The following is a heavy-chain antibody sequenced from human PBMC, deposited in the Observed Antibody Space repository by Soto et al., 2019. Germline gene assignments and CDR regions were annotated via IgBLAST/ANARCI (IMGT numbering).Heavy chain of an antibody. Sequence: LETLSLTWTVSGGSSSSSAYFWGWIRQPPGKGLEWIGSIYYSGNTYYSPSLKSRVTISVDTSKNQFSLNMSSVTAADTAVYYCARSSTPRPNFDYWGQGTLLTVSS. CDR3: ARSSTPRPNFDY. J-gene: IGHJ4*02. CDR2: IYYSGNT. D-gene: IGHD2-2*01. CDR1: GGSSSSSAYF. V-gene: IGHV4-39*01.